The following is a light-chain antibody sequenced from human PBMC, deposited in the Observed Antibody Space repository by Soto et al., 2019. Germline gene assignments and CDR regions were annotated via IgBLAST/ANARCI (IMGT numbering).Light chain of an antibody. CDR3: QQRINWPLT. CDR2: GAS. V-gene: IGKV3-11*01. CDR1: QSICSD. J-gene: IGKJ4*01. Sequence: EVVLTQSPATLSLSPGDRGTLSCRASQSICSDLAWYQHKAGQAPRLLIYGASNRATGVPARFIVSGSGTAFTLTISILEPEDFAIYYCQQRINWPLTFGGGTKLEIK.